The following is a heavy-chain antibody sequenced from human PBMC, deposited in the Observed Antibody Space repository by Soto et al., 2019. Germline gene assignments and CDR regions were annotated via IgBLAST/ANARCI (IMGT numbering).Heavy chain of an antibody. Sequence: ASVKVSCKASGYTFTSYAMHWVRQAPGQRLEWMGWINAGNGNTKYSQKFQGRVTITRDTSASTAYMELSSLRSEDTAVYYCAKSNVQLWLGVYYYYGMDVWGQGTTVTVSS. CDR3: AKSNVQLWLGVYYYYGMDV. D-gene: IGHD5-18*01. CDR2: INAGNGNT. J-gene: IGHJ6*02. CDR1: GYTFTSYA. V-gene: IGHV1-3*01.